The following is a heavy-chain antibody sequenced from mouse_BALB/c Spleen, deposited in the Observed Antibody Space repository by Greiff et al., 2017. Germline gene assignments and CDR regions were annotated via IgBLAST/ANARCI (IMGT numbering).Heavy chain of an antibody. CDR1: GFSLTSYG. CDR3: ARGGGNYWFAY. CDR2: IWAGGST. V-gene: IGHV2-9*02. J-gene: IGHJ3*01. D-gene: IGHD2-1*01. Sequence: VKLQESGPGLVAPSQSLSITCTVSGFSLTSYGVHWVRQPPGKGLEWLGVIWAGGSTNYNSALMSRLSISKDNSKSQVFLKMNSLQTDDTAMYYCARGGGNYWFAYWGQGTLVTVSA.